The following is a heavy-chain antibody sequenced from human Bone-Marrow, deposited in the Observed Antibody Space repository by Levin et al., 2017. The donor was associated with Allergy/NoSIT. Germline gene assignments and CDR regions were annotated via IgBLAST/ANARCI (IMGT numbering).Heavy chain of an antibody. CDR3: ARDRVRPLGYCSSSSCLNFDY. CDR2: ISYDGSDK. D-gene: IGHD2-2*01. Sequence: GESLKISCAASGFSFENSGMHWVRQAPGKGLEWVALISYDGSDKDYADSVKGRFTISRDNSKNTLSLQMNFLSAEDTAVYYCARDRVRPLGYCSSSSCLNFDYWGQGTLVTVSS. CDR1: GFSFENSG. J-gene: IGHJ4*02. V-gene: IGHV3-30*03.